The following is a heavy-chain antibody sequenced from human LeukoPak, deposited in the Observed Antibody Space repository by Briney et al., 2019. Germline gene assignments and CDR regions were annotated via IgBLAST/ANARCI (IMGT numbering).Heavy chain of an antibody. J-gene: IGHJ6*02. Sequence: GWALRLSCAASGFTFSSYAMHWVRQAPGKGLEWVAVISYDGSNKYYADSVKGRFTISRDNSKNTLYLQMNSLRAEDTAVYYCAGVEVVAAAGLLGYYYYGMDVWGQGTTVTVSS. CDR1: GFTFSSYA. CDR3: AGVEVVAAAGLLGYYYYGMDV. D-gene: IGHD2-15*01. V-gene: IGHV3-30-3*01. CDR2: ISYDGSNK.